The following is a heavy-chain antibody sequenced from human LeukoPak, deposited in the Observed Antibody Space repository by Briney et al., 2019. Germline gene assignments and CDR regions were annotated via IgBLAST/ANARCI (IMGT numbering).Heavy chain of an antibody. CDR2: IYHSGST. Sequence: SETLSLTCTVSGYSISSGYYWGWIRQPPGKGLEWIGSIYHSGSTYYNPSLKGRVTISVDTSKNQFSLKLTSVTAADTAVYYCVSLVSARFDPWGQGILVTVSS. J-gene: IGHJ5*02. D-gene: IGHD6-25*01. CDR1: GYSISSGYY. V-gene: IGHV4-38-2*02. CDR3: VSLVSARFDP.